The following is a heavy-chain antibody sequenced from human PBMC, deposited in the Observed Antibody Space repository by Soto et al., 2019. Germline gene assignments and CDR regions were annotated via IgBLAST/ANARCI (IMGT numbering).Heavy chain of an antibody. D-gene: IGHD3-3*01. CDR3: ARHATIFGVVSHFDF. CDR1: GGSFSGYY. V-gene: IGHV4-34*12. Sequence: SETLSLTCAVYGGSFSGYYWSWIRQPPGKGLEWIGSIFYSGIPYKNPSLKGRVTIFVDTSKNQFSLKLSSVTAADTAVYYCARHATIFGVVSHFDFWGQGTLVTVSS. J-gene: IGHJ4*02. CDR2: IFYSGIP.